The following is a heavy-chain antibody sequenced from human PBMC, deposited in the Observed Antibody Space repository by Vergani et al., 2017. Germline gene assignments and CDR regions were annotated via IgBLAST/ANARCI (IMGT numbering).Heavy chain of an antibody. V-gene: IGHV4-61*02. CDR3: VRVLHTSYILGAFDI. D-gene: IGHD2-21*01. CDR2: IDVKGNS. CDR1: GGSLDIHSQT. J-gene: IGHJ3*02. Sequence: QAQLQESGPRLVKPSQTLSLTCSFSGGSLDIHSQTWGWIRQPAGEGLEWIGLIDVKGNSYFSPSLESRVTMSAAASRGRFSLHLRSVTTSDTAVYYCVRVLHTSYILGAFDIWGQGIKVTVSS.